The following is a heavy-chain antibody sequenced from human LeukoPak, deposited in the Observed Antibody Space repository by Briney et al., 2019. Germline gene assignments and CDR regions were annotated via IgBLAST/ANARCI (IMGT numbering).Heavy chain of an antibody. CDR1: GFTFSSYS. J-gene: IGHJ5*02. D-gene: IGHD1-14*01. CDR2: ISSSSSYI. Sequence: GVLRLSCAASGFTFSSYSMNWVRQPPGKGLEWVSSISSSSSYIYYADSAKGRFTISRDNAKNSLYLQMNSLRAEDTAVYYCARSRIKSGNWFDPWGQGTLVTVSS. V-gene: IGHV3-21*01. CDR3: ARSRIKSGNWFDP.